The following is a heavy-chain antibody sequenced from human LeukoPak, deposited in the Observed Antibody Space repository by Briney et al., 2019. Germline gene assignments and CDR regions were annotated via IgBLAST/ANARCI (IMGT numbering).Heavy chain of an antibody. CDR2: TYYRSKLYN. CDR3: GRGSAGAYRYVDL. J-gene: IGHJ2*01. Sequence: SQTLSLTCAISGDSVSSNSAAWHWFRQSPSRGLEWLGRTYYRSKLYNDYAVSVKSRITINPDTSKNQFSLQLTSVTPEDTAVYYCGRGSAGAYRYVDLWGRGTLVTVSS. D-gene: IGHD6-13*01. V-gene: IGHV6-1*01. CDR1: GDSVSSNSAA.